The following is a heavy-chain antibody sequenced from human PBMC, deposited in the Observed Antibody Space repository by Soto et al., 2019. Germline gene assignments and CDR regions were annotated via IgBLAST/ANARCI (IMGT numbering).Heavy chain of an antibody. J-gene: IGHJ6*02. CDR2: ISCYNGKT. V-gene: IGHV1-18*01. Sequence: QVQVVQSGDEVKETGASVRVSCKTSGYSFTAYGISWVRQAPGQGLEWMGWISCYNGKTKYAQKVQGRGTMTTDTSTSTAYMDGRSLRSDDTAIYYCARDAPPPELRFLEWHNYDYNGMDVWGQGTTVTVSS. D-gene: IGHD3-3*01. CDR1: GYSFTAYG. CDR3: ARDAPPPELRFLEWHNYDYNGMDV.